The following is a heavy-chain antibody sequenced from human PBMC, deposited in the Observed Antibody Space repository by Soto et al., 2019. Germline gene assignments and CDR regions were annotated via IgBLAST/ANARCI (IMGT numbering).Heavy chain of an antibody. Sequence: ASVKVSCKASGYRFTSYGIGWVRQAPGQGLEWMGWINAYNGNTNYAQNLQGRVTLTTDTSTSTAYMELRSLRSNNTAVYYCAMVDVYVTPSPQDVWGQGTTVTVSS. D-gene: IGHD3-16*01. CDR1: GYRFTSYG. J-gene: IGHJ6*02. CDR3: AMVDVYVTPSPQDV. CDR2: INAYNGNT. V-gene: IGHV1-18*01.